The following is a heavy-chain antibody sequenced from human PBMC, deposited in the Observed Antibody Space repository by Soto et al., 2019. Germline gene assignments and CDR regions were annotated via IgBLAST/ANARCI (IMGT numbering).Heavy chain of an antibody. J-gene: IGHJ6*02. D-gene: IGHD6-19*01. Sequence: ASVKVSCKASGYTFTGYYMHWVRQAPGQGLEWMGWINPNSGGTNYAQKFQGWVTMTRDTSISTAYMELSRLRSDDTAVYYCSRDYLIAVAGNSGVYYYYGMDVWGQGPTVTVSS. CDR3: SRDYLIAVAGNSGVYYYYGMDV. CDR1: GYTFTGYY. V-gene: IGHV1-2*04. CDR2: INPNSGGT.